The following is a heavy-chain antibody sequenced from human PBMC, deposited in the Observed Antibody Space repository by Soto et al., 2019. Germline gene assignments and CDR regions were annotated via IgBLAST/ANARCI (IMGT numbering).Heavy chain of an antibody. D-gene: IGHD6-19*01. J-gene: IGHJ3*02. Sequence: GGSLRLSCGASGFTFWTYAMSWVRQAPGKGLEWVTSVSDNGGNTHYTDSVKGRFTISRDNSKSALFLQMNSLRAEDTAVYYCARDRYSSGWYYGNDAFDIWGQGTMVTVSS. CDR2: VSDNGGNT. CDR1: GFTFWTYA. CDR3: ARDRYSSGWYYGNDAFDI. V-gene: IGHV3-23*01.